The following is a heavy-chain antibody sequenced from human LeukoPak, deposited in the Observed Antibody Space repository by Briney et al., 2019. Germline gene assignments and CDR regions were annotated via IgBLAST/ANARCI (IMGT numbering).Heavy chain of an antibody. CDR3: GKEEQRVITPGLDY. CDR1: GGTLSSYA. D-gene: IGHD4-23*01. CDR2: IIPIFGTA. J-gene: IGHJ4*02. V-gene: IGHV1-69*01. Sequence: SVKVSCKASGGTLSSYAISWVRQAPGQGLEWMGGIIPIFGTANYAQKFQGRVTITADESTSTAYMELSSLRAEDTAVYYCGKEEQRVITPGLDYWGQGTLVTVSS.